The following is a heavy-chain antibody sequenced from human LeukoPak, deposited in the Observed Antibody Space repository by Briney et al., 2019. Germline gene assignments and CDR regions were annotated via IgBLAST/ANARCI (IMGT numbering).Heavy chain of an antibody. CDR2: ISYDGSNK. Sequence: GGSLRLSCAASGFTFSSYGMHWVRQAPGKGLEWVAVISYDGSNKYYADSVKGRFTISRDNSKNTLYLQMNSLRAEDTAVYYCAKKGPETLTGEMPPEYYFDYWGQGTLVTVSS. V-gene: IGHV3-30*18. CDR1: GFTFSSYG. J-gene: IGHJ4*02. CDR3: AKKGPETLTGEMPPEYYFDY. D-gene: IGHD7-27*01.